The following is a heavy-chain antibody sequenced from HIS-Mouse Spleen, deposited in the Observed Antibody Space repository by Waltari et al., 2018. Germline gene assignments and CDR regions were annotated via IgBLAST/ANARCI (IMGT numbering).Heavy chain of an antibody. V-gene: IGHV3-53*02. D-gene: IGHD6-13*01. CDR2: MYMGGGT. CDR3: ARGSYSSSWDAFDI. J-gene: IGHJ3*02. Sequence: EVQLVETGGGLIQPGGSLRLSCSASGFTVSSNYMSWVRQAPGKGLEWVSVMYMGGGTYYADSVKGRFTISRDNSKNTLYLQMNSRRAEDTAVYYCARGSYSSSWDAFDIWGQGTMVTVSS. CDR1: GFTVSSNY.